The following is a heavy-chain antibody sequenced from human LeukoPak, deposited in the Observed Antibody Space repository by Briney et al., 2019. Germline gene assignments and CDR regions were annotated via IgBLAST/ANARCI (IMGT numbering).Heavy chain of an antibody. CDR2: INHSGST. CDR1: GGSFSGYY. CDR3: ARDPGIVYSYGSYFDY. D-gene: IGHD5-18*01. Sequence: SETLSLTCAVYGGSFSGYYWSWIRQPPGKGLEWIGEINHSGSTNYNPSLKSRVTISVDTSKNQFSLKLSSVTAADTAVYYCARDPGIVYSYGSYFDYWGQGTLVTVSS. J-gene: IGHJ4*02. V-gene: IGHV4-34*01.